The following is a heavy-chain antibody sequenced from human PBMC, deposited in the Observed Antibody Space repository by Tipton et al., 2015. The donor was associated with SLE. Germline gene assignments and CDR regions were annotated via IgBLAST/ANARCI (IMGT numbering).Heavy chain of an antibody. J-gene: IGHJ4*02. CDR2: IYTSGST. D-gene: IGHD6-19*01. V-gene: IGHV4-4*09. Sequence: TLSLTCTVSGGSISSHYWSWIRQPAGKGLEWIGYIYTSGSTNYNPSLKSRVTISVDTSKNQFSLKLSSVTAADTAVYYCARRYSSGKGPDFDYWGQGTLVTVSS. CDR3: ARRYSSGKGPDFDY. CDR1: GGSISSHY.